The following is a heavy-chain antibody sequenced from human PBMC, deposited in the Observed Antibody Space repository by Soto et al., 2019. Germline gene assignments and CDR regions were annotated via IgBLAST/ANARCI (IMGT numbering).Heavy chain of an antibody. J-gene: IGHJ6*02. CDR1: GDSVSSNSAA. D-gene: IGHD6-19*01. Sequence: SPTLSLTCAISGDSVSSNSAAWNWIRQSPSRGLEWLGRTYYRSKWYNDYAVSVKSRITINPDTSKNQFSLQLNSVTPEDTAVYYCATGEGIAVAESDGTPHYYYYGMDVWGQGTTVTVSS. CDR2: TYYRSKWYN. CDR3: ATGEGIAVAESDGTPHYYYYGMDV. V-gene: IGHV6-1*01.